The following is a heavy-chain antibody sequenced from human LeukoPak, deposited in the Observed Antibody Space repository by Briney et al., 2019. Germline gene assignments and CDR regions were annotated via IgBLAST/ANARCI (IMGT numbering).Heavy chain of an antibody. J-gene: IGHJ3*02. D-gene: IGHD3-16*01. Sequence: NPSQTLSLTCTVSGGSISSGDYYWSWIRQPPEKGLEWIGYIYYSGSTYYNPSLKSRVTISVDTSKNQFSLKLSSVTAADTAVYYCARKTLGVAFDIWGQGTVVTVSS. V-gene: IGHV4-30-4*01. CDR2: IYYSGST. CDR3: ARKTLGVAFDI. CDR1: GGSISSGDYY.